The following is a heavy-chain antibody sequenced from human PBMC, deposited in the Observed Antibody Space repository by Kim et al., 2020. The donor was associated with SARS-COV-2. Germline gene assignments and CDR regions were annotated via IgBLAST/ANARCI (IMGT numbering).Heavy chain of an antibody. CDR2: ISSSSSYT. D-gene: IGHD3-10*01. Sequence: GGSLRLSCAASGFTFSDYYMSWIRQAPGKGLEWVSYISSSSSYTNYADSVKGRFTISRDNAKNSLYLQMNSLRAEDTAVYYCAREGYYYGSGPLPPFDYWGQGTLVTVSS. J-gene: IGHJ4*02. CDR3: AREGYYYGSGPLPPFDY. CDR1: GFTFSDYY. V-gene: IGHV3-11*06.